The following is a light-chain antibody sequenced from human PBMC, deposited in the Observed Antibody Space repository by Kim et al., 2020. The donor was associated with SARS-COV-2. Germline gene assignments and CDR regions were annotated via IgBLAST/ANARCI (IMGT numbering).Light chain of an antibody. V-gene: IGKV1-5*01. J-gene: IGKJ1*01. CDR1: QSINRW. CDR3: HQCLSKPWT. CDR2: DAS. Sequence: DIQMTQSPSTLSASVGDSVTITCRASQSINRWLAWYQQSPGKAPNFLIYDASSLGSGVPSRFTGSGSGTEFTLTISSLQPDDSATYYCHQCLSKPWTFGHGTKVHIK.